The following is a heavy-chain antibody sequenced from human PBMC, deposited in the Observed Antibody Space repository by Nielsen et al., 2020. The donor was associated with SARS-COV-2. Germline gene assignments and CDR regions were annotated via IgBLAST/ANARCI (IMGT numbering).Heavy chain of an antibody. J-gene: IGHJ6*02. CDR3: ARYYVSGMYGMDV. V-gene: IGHV4-30-4*01. CDR2: IYHSGST. Sequence: SETLSLTCTVSGDSISSGDYYWSWIRQPPGKGLEWITYIYHSGSTYYNPSLKSRVSISVDTSKNQFSLNPSSVTAADTAMYYCARYYVSGMYGMDVWGPGTTVTVSS. CDR1: GDSISSGDYY. D-gene: IGHD3-10*01.